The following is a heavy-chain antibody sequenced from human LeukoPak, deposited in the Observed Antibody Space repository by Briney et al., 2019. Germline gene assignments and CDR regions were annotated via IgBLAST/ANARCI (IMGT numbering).Heavy chain of an antibody. CDR3: ARGMGIAVAGQVGATSGYDY. CDR1: GGSFSGYY. D-gene: IGHD6-19*01. Sequence: PSETLSLTCAVYGGSFSGYYWSWIRQPPGKGLAWIGEINHSESTNYNPSLKSRVTISVDTSKNQFSLKLSSVTAADTAVYYCARGMGIAVAGQVGATSGYDYWGQGTLVTVSS. CDR2: INHSEST. V-gene: IGHV4-34*01. J-gene: IGHJ4*02.